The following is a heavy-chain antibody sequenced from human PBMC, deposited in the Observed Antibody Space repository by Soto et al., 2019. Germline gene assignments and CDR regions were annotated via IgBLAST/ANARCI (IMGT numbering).Heavy chain of an antibody. CDR3: ARGPPSTMIVVVITRLFDY. D-gene: IGHD3-22*01. CDR2: IYYSGST. V-gene: IGHV4-30-4*01. Sequence: SETLSLTCPVSGGSISSGDYYWSWIRQPPGKGLEWIGYIYYSGSTNYNPSLKSRVTISVDTSKNQFSLKLSSVTAADTAVYYCARGPPSTMIVVVITRLFDYWGQGTLVTVSS. J-gene: IGHJ4*02. CDR1: GGSISSGDYY.